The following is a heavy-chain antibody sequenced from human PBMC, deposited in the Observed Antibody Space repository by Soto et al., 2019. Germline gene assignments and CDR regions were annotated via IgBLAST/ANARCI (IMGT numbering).Heavy chain of an antibody. CDR3: ARVLSGTSLFDY. D-gene: IGHD1-26*01. V-gene: IGHV4-59*01. J-gene: IGHJ4*02. CDR1: GDAIISDY. Sequence: SETLSLTCTVSGDAIISDYWSWIRQPPGKGLEWIGYIPYSGSTNYNPSLKRLATISVDTSKNQFSLKLSSVTAADTAVYYCARVLSGTSLFDYWGQGTLVTVSS. CDR2: IPYSGST.